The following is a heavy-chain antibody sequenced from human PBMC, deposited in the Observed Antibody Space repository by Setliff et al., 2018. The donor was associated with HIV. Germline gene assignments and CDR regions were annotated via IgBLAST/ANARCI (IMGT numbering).Heavy chain of an antibody. D-gene: IGHD3-22*01. J-gene: IGHJ1*01. V-gene: IGHV1-18*01. CDR1: GYTFTSYG. CDR2: ISTYNADT. Sequence: AASVKVSCKASGYTFTSYGISWVRQAPGQGLEWMGWISTYNADTNYAQNLQGRVTMTADTSADTAYLELRSLRSDDTAVYFCVRGVTRDISGYYRDEYFQHWGQGTPVTVSS. CDR3: VRGVTRDISGYYRDEYFQH.